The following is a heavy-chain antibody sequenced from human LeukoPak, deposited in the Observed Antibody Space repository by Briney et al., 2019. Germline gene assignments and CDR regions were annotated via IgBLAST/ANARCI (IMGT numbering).Heavy chain of an antibody. V-gene: IGHV1-2*02. J-gene: IGHJ4*02. CDR3: ASSLGIASRSPPGH. CDR1: GYSFTDYY. CDR2: INPNTGGT. Sequence: ASVKVSCKASGYSFTDYYMHWVRQAPGQGPEWMGWINPNTGGTDFAQKFQGRVTMTRDTSISTVYMELSRLRSDDTAMYYCASSLGIASRSPPGHWGQGSLVTVSS. D-gene: IGHD6-6*01.